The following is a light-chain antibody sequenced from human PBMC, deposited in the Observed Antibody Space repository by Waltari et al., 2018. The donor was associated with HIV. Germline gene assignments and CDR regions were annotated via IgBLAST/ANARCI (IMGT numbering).Light chain of an antibody. CDR1: NSNIGAGFV. V-gene: IGLV1-40*01. CDR2: DNN. J-gene: IGLJ2*01. CDR3: QSYDSRLSGSVV. Sequence: QSALTQPPSVSGAPGQSVTISCSGSNSNIGAGFVVHWYQQVPGTAPRLLIYDNNNRPSGVPDRFSGSKSGTSASLAINGLQSEDEADYYCQSYDSRLSGSVVFGGGTKVTVL.